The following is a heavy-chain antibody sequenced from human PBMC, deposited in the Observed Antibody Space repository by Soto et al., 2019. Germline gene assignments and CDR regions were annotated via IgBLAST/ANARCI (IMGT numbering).Heavy chain of an antibody. J-gene: IGHJ5*02. CDR1: VFTCSNYG. CDR2: ISFDGNNK. V-gene: IGHV3-30*18. CDR3: VKPKEHFYDSSPGET. Sequence: PWWSLRVSCSASVFTCSNYGMHWFRQAPGKGLEWVAIISFDGNNKYYSDSVKGRFTISRDNSKNMVFLQMNSLRPEDTAVYYCVKPKEHFYDSSPGETWGQGTPVTV. D-gene: IGHD3-22*01.